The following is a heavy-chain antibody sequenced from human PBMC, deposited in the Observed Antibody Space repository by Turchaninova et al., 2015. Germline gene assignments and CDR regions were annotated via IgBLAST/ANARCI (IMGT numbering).Heavy chain of an antibody. J-gene: IGHJ4*02. D-gene: IGHD3-10*01. CDR1: GNTFAEQP. V-gene: IGHV7-4-1*02. Sequence: QVLLVQPESELAKSSASMMLPCKTSGNTFAEQPINWVRQVHGQGLEWMGWINTITGNPTYAQGFRGRFVFSLDTSASTAYLQISGLKDEDTAVYYCALLYGSGQSIRFDSWGQGTLVTVSS. CDR3: ALLYGSGQSIRFDS. CDR2: INTITGNP.